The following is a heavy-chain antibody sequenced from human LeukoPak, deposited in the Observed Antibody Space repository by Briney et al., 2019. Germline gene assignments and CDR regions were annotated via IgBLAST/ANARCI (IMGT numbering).Heavy chain of an antibody. CDR3: ARDYCSSTSCPLNYYYYMDV. CDR1: GYTFTGYY. J-gene: IGHJ6*03. Sequence: ASVKVSCKASGYTFTGYYMHWVRQAPGQGLEWMGWINPNSGGTNYAQKFQGRVTMTRDTSISTAYMELSRLRSDDTAVYYCARDYCSSTSCPLNYYYYMDVWGKGTTVTVSS. CDR2: INPNSGGT. D-gene: IGHD2-2*01. V-gene: IGHV1-2*02.